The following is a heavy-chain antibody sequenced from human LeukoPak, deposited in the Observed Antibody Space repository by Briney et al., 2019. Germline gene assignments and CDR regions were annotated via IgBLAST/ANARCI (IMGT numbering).Heavy chain of an antibody. D-gene: IGHD7-27*01. Sequence: GGALRLSCTASGFTFSGAWMTWVGQAPGKGLEWVANIREDGTEKNYVDSVKGRFTISRENAKNSLFLQMSNLRDDDPAIYYCARHVGISFWGQGTLATVSS. CDR2: IREDGTEK. CDR3: ARHVGISF. J-gene: IGHJ4*02. V-gene: IGHV3-7*01. CDR1: GFTFSGAW.